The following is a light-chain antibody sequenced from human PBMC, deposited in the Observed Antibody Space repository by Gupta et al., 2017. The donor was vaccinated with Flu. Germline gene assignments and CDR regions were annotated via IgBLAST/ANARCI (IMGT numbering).Light chain of an antibody. Sequence: DIVMTHSPLSLPVTPGGPSSISCRSSQSLLHSNGYNYLDWYLQKPGQSPQLLIYLGSNRASGVPDRFSGSGSGTDFTLKISRVEAEDVGVYYCMQALQTPRTFGQGTKLEIK. CDR3: MQALQTPRT. CDR1: QSLLHSNGYNY. V-gene: IGKV2-28*01. CDR2: LGS. J-gene: IGKJ2*01.